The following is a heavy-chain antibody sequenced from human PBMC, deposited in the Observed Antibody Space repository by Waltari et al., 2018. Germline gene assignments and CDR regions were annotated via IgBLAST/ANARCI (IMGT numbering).Heavy chain of an antibody. CDR1: GFSLSTSGMR. CDR3: AHEIVSSSWSFFGY. Sequence: QVTLKESGPALVKPTQTLTLNCTFSGFSLSTSGMRVSWIRQPPGKALEWLARIDWDDDKFYSTSLKTRLTISKDTSKNQVVLTMTNMDPVDTATYYCAHEIVSSSWSFFGYWGQGTLVTVSS. V-gene: IGHV2-70*04. CDR2: IDWDDDK. D-gene: IGHD6-13*01. J-gene: IGHJ4*02.